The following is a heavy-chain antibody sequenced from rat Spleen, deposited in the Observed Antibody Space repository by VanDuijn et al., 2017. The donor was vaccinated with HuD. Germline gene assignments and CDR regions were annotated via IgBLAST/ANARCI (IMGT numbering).Heavy chain of an antibody. Sequence: VKLVESGGGLLQPGRSFKLSCTASGFNFNDYWMGWVRQAPGKGLEWIGEINKDSKIINYSPSLKDKFTISRDNAQNTLYLQKSRLGSEDTATYYCTRPTPIYYYDGTYYYEGVMDAWGQGASVTVSS. J-gene: IGHJ4*01. CDR1: GFNFNDYW. V-gene: IGHV4-2*01. CDR2: INKDSKII. D-gene: IGHD1-12*02. CDR3: TRPTPIYYYDGTYYYEGVMDA.